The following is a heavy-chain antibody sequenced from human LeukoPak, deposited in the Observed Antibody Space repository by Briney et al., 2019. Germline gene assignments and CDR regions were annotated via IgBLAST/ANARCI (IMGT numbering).Heavy chain of an antibody. Sequence: GGSLRLSCAASGFTFSSYGMHWVRQAPGKGLEWVAFIRYDGSNKYYADSVKGRFSISRDNSKNMVYLQMNGLRGEDMAVYYCARELREHGVFDIWGQGTMVTVSA. CDR1: GFTFSSYG. J-gene: IGHJ3*02. D-gene: IGHD1-26*01. CDR3: ARELREHGVFDI. V-gene: IGHV3-30*02. CDR2: IRYDGSNK.